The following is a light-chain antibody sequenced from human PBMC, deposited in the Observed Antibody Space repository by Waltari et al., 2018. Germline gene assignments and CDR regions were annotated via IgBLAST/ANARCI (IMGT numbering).Light chain of an antibody. CDR1: NSDVGSYNL. V-gene: IGLV2-23*02. J-gene: IGLJ3*02. CDR3: FSYAGSGNWV. Sequence: QSALTQAASVSGSPGQSVTMSCTGTNSDVGSYNLVPWYQQNPGEAPKLMIFEVTKRPSGVSNRFSGSKSGNTASLTISGLQAEDEAHYYCFSYAGSGNWVFGGGTKLTVL. CDR2: EVT.